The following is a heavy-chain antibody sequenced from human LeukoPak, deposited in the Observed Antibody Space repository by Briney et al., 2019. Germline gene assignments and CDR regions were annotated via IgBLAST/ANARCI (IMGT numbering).Heavy chain of an antibody. CDR2: IRSDGSIK. D-gene: IGHD2-21*01. Sequence: GGSLRLSCAGSGFSFSSYGMHWVRQAPGKGLEWMAFIRSDGSIKYYADSVKGRFTISRDSSKNTLFLQMNRLRPEDAAVYYCAKAPVTTCRGAYCYPFDYWGQGTLVTVSS. CDR3: AKAPVTTCRGAYCYPFDY. CDR1: GFSFSSYG. J-gene: IGHJ4*02. V-gene: IGHV3-30*02.